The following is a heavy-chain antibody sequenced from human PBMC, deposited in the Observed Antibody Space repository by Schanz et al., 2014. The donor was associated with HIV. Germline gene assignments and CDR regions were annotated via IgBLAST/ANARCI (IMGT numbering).Heavy chain of an antibody. D-gene: IGHD3-16*01. Sequence: EVQLVESGGGLVQPGGSLRLSCAASGFTFSRDWMPWVRQAPGKGLEWVANIKEDGSEKYHADSVKGRFTISRDNAKNSLSLQMESLRAEDTAVYYCARDGGEVWGQGTTVTVSS. CDR2: IKEDGSEK. J-gene: IGHJ6*02. V-gene: IGHV3-7*01. CDR1: GFTFSRDW. CDR3: ARDGGEV.